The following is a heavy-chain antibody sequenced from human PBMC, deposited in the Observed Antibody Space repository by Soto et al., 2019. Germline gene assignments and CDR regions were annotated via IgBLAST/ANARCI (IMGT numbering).Heavy chain of an antibody. CDR2: IYYSGST. CDR3: ASTQAVVVDAHDYGEYDDY. V-gene: IGHV4-39*01. CDR1: GGSISSSSYY. D-gene: IGHD4-17*01. J-gene: IGHJ4*02. Sequence: SLTCTVSGGSISSSSYYWGWIRQPPGKGLEWIGSIYYSGSTYYNPSLKSRVTISVDTSKNQFSLKLSSVTAADTAVYYCASTQAVVVDAHDYGEYDDYWGQGTLVTVSS.